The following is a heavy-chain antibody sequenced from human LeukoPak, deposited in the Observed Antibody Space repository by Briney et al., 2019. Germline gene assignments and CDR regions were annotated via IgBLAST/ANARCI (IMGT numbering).Heavy chain of an antibody. D-gene: IGHD3-10*01. CDR2: INPTGDST. Sequence: ASVKVSCKASGYTFTSYYMHWVRQAPGQGLEWMGLINPTGDSTGYAQKLQGRLTMTRDTSTSTAYMELRGLKSDDTAIYYCARELYASGLGDYWGQGTLVTVSS. CDR3: ARELYASGLGDY. J-gene: IGHJ4*02. V-gene: IGHV1-46*01. CDR1: GYTFTSYY.